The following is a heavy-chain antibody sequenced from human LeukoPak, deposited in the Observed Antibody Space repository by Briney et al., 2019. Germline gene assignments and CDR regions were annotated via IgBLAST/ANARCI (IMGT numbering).Heavy chain of an antibody. D-gene: IGHD6-25*01. CDR2: INPNSGGT. Sequence: ASVKVSCKASGYTFTGYYMHWVRQAPGQGLEWMGWINPNSGGTNYAQKFQGRVTMTRDTSISSAYMELSRLRSHDTAVYYCAYLAAGYFDYWGQGTLVTVSS. V-gene: IGHV1-2*02. J-gene: IGHJ4*02. CDR1: GYTFTGYY. CDR3: AYLAAGYFDY.